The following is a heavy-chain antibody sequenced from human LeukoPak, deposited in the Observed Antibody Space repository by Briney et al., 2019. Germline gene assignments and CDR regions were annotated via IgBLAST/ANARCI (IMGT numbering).Heavy chain of an antibody. J-gene: IGHJ4*02. Sequence: SETLSLTCTVSGGSISSYYWSWIRQPPGKGLEWIGHIYYSGSTNYNPSLKSRVTISTDTSKNQLSLNLSTVTAADSAVYYCARGYRYGYHYFDYWGQGTLVTVSS. CDR3: ARGYRYGYHYFDY. CDR1: GGSISSYY. D-gene: IGHD5-18*01. CDR2: IYYSGST. V-gene: IGHV4-59*01.